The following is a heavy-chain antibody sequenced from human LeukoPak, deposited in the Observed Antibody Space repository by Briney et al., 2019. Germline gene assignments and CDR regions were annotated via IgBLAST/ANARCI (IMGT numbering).Heavy chain of an antibody. CDR2: INCNTGAT. Sequence: ASVKVSRKTSGYTFTGYYMHWVRQAPGQGLEWMGWINCNTGATNYAQKFQGRVTMTRDTSTSTANMELSSLRSDDAAVYYCARLRGSSLKLGWFDPWGQGTLVTVSS. V-gene: IGHV1-2*02. J-gene: IGHJ5*02. CDR3: ARLRGSSLKLGWFDP. CDR1: GYTFTGYY. D-gene: IGHD2-15*01.